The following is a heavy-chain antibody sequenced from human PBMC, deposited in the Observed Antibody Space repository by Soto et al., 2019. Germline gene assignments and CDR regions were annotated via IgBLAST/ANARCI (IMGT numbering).Heavy chain of an antibody. D-gene: IGHD3-22*01. CDR1: GGPYSKYS. V-gene: IGHV1-69*02. CDR2: IIPIFDIT. CDR3: ARSLLGDYYDSDGLDN. J-gene: IGHJ4*02. Sequence: QVQLVQSGTEVKKPGSSVTVSRKASGGPYSKYSISWVRQAPGQGLEWMGRIIPIFDITNYAQKFQGRVTITADKSTSTVYMDLSSLRSEDTAVYYCARSLLGDYYDSDGLDNWGQGTLVTVSS.